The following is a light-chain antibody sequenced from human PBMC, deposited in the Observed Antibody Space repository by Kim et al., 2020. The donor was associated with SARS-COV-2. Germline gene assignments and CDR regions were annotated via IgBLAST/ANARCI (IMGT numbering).Light chain of an antibody. CDR3: QQSYNTPYT. J-gene: IGKJ2*01. Sequence: DIQMSQSPSSLSASVGDRVTITCRASQTIDMFLNWYQQKPGKAPKVLIYAASSLQTGVPSRFSGAGSGTYFTLTITSLQPEDFATYYCQQSYNTPYTFGHGTKLEI. CDR2: AAS. V-gene: IGKV1-39*01. CDR1: QTIDMF.